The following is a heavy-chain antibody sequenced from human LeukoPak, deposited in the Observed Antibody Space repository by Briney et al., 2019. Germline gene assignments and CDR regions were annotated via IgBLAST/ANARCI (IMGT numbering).Heavy chain of an antibody. V-gene: IGHV1-2*02. J-gene: IGHJ4*02. Sequence: ATVNVSYKASGYTFTIYGISGVRQAPGQGREGMGWKNPNSGCTNYAQKFQSMVTMTRTTSISTAFMELSRLRSDDTSVYYCARNPVYYYYDITPPLDYWGQGTLVTVSS. CDR1: GYTFTIYG. CDR2: KNPNSGCT. CDR3: ARNPVYYYYDITPPLDY. D-gene: IGHD3-22*01.